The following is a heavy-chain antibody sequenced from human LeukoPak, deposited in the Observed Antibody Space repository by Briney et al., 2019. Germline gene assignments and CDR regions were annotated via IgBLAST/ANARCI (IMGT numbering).Heavy chain of an antibody. CDR1: GFTFSSYA. CDR2: INGNGGST. Sequence: GGSLRLPCAASGFTFSSYALSWVRQAPGKGLEWVSTINGNGGSTYYADSVKGRFTISRDNSKHTLYLQMNSLRAEDTAVYYCAKDYDFWSGYFGDYWGQGTLVTVSS. V-gene: IGHV3-23*01. D-gene: IGHD3-3*01. J-gene: IGHJ4*02. CDR3: AKDYDFWSGYFGDY.